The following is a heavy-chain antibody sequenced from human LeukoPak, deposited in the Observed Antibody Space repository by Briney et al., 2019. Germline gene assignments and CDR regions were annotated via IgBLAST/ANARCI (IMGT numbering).Heavy chain of an antibody. J-gene: IGHJ2*01. CDR3: ARVPVQDWYFDL. V-gene: IGHV4-59*01. CDR2: IYYSGST. Sequence: SETLSLTCTVSGDSISSYYWSWIRQPPGKGLEWIGYIYYSGSTNYNPSLKSRVTISVDTSRNRFSLKLISLTAADTAVYYCARVPVQDWYFDLWGRGTLVTVPS. CDR1: GDSISSYY.